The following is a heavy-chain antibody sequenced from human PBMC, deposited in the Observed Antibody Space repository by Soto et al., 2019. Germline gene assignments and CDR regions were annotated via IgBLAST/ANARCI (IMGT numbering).Heavy chain of an antibody. V-gene: IGHV3-30*03. D-gene: IGHD2-21*01. CDR3: ATLNIVYVGFTVLDI. CDR2: ISYDGSNK. Sequence: QVQLVDSGGGVVQPGTSLRLSCAASGFTFSNYAMHWVRQAPGKGLEWVAVISYDGSNKYYGDSGNGRFTISRDNSKKTLYPQMSSLRSEDTAVYYCATLNIVYVGFTVLDIWGQGKGVTVPS. CDR1: GFTFSNYA. J-gene: IGHJ3*02.